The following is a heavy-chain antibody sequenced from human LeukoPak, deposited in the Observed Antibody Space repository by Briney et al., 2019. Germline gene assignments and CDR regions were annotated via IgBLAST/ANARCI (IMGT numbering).Heavy chain of an antibody. CDR1: EFTFGDHA. CDR2: IRSRAYGGTT. J-gene: IGHJ6*02. Sequence: GGSLRLCCTASEFTFGDHAMSWVRQATGKGLEWVGFIRSRAYGGTTEYAPAVKGRFLISRDDSKSIAYLHMNSLKTEDTAVYYCARGPIQQWLYNGMDVWGQGTTVSVSS. CDR3: ARGPIQQWLYNGMDV. D-gene: IGHD5-18*01. V-gene: IGHV3-49*04.